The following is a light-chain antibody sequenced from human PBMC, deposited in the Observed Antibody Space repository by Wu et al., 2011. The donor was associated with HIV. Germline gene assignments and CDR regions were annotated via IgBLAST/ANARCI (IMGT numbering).Light chain of an antibody. J-gene: IGKJ2*01. CDR2: IHS. Sequence: EIVLTQSPGTLSVSPGERATLSCRASQTVSNTNLAWYQQNVARLPDSSSMIHSTGPLASQTDSVGSGSGTDFTLTISRLEPEDFAVYYCQHYGTSSYTFGLGDQAGRS. CDR1: QTVSNTN. CDR3: QHYGTSSYT. V-gene: IGKV3-20*01.